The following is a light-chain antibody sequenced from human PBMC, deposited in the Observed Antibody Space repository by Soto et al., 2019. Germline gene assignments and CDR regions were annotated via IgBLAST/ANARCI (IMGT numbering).Light chain of an antibody. V-gene: IGKV1-17*03. CDR1: QGISKY. CDR3: LQHTSYPWT. CDR2: AAS. Sequence: DIQMTQSPSAMSASVGDRVTITCRASQGISKYLAWFQQRPGKVPGRLVYAASSLQSGVPSRFSGSGSGTEFTLTISSLQPEDFGTYYCLQHTSYPWTFGQGTKVEI. J-gene: IGKJ1*01.